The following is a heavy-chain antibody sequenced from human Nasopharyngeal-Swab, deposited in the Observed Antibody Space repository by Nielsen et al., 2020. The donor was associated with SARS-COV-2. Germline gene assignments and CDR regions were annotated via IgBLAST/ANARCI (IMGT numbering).Heavy chain of an antibody. CDR3: ARVLRYNWNYYLDY. V-gene: IGHV4-30-4*01. CDR2: IYYSGST. Sequence: SETLSLTCTVSGGSISSGDYYWSWIRQPPGKGLEWIGYIYYSGSTYYNPSLKSRVTISVDTSKNQFSPKLSSVTAADTAVYYCARVLRYNWNYYLDYWGQGTLVTVSS. CDR1: GGSISSGDYY. D-gene: IGHD1-7*01. J-gene: IGHJ4*02.